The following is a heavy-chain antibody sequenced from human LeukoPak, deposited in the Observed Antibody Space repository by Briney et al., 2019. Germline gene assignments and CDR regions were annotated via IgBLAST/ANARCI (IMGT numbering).Heavy chain of an antibody. CDR1: GGSISSSHW. D-gene: IGHD3-22*01. CDR2: IYHSGST. Sequence: PSETLSLTCAVSGGSISSSHWWSWVRQPPGKGLEWIGEIYHSGSTNYNPSLKSRVTISADNSKNQFSLKLSSVTAADMAVYYCARLWTGYSDSSGYYYLDYWGQGTLVTVSS. CDR3: ARLWTGYSDSSGYYYLDY. J-gene: IGHJ4*02. V-gene: IGHV4-4*02.